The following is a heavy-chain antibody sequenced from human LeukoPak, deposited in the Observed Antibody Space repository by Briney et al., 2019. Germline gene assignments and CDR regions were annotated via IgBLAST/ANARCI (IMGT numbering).Heavy chain of an antibody. J-gene: IGHJ4*02. CDR1: GDXVSRNSAG. V-gene: IGHV6-1*01. Sequence: SQTLSLTCAISGDXVSRNSAGWDWIRQSPSRGLEWLGRTYYRSKWYKDYAVSVKSRITINPDTSKNQFSLQLNSVTPEDTAVYYCVRDNEGAVDYWGQGTLVTVSS. D-gene: IGHD1-26*01. CDR3: VRDNEGAVDY. CDR2: TYYRSKWYK.